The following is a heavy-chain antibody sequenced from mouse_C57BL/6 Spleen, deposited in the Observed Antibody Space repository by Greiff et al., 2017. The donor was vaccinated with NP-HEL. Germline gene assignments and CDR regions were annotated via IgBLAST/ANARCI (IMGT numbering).Heavy chain of an antibody. CDR3: ARGYYGYDVGAMDY. CDR1: GYTFTDYN. D-gene: IGHD2-2*01. Sequence: SGPELVKPGASVKMSCKASGYTFTDYNMHWVKQSHGKSLEWIGYINPNNGGTSYNQKFKGKATLTVNKSSSTAYMELRSLTSEDSAVYYCARGYYGYDVGAMDYWGQGTSVTVSS. J-gene: IGHJ4*01. CDR2: INPNNGGT. V-gene: IGHV1-22*01.